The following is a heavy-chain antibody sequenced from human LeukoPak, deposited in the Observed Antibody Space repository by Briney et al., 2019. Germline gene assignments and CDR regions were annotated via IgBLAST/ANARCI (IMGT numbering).Heavy chain of an antibody. CDR1: GGSISSNSYY. CDR2: IHYSGST. V-gene: IGHV4-39*07. CDR3: ARGGVVAASDDAFDI. J-gene: IGHJ3*02. Sequence: SETLSLTCAVSGGSISSNSYYWGWIRHPPGKGLEWIGTIHYSGSTYYNPSLKSRVTISVDTSKNQFSLKLSSVTAADTAVYYCARGGVVAASDDAFDIWGQGTMVTVSS. D-gene: IGHD2-15*01.